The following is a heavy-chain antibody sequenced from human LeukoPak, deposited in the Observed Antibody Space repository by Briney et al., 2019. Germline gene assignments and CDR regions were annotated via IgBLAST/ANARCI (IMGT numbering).Heavy chain of an antibody. Sequence: PGGSLRLSCAASGFTFSSYSMNWVRQAPGKGLEWVSSISSSSSYIYYADSVKGRFTISRDNAKNSLYLQMNSLRAEDTAVYYCASQPVVVAAYFDYWGQGTLVTVSS. CDR1: GFTFSSYS. CDR2: ISSSSSYI. D-gene: IGHD2-15*01. CDR3: ASQPVVVAAYFDY. J-gene: IGHJ4*02. V-gene: IGHV3-21*01.